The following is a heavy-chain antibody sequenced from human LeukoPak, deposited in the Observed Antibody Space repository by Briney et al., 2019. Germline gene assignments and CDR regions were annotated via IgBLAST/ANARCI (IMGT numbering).Heavy chain of an antibody. J-gene: IGHJ4*02. Sequence: PSETRSLTCTVSGGSISSSSYYWGWIRQPPGKGLEWIGSIYYSGSTYYNPSLKSRVTISVDTSKNQFSLKLSSVTAADTAVYYCARRLEMPWGCDDNWGQGTLVTVSS. CDR2: IYYSGST. CDR1: GGSISSSSYY. V-gene: IGHV4-39*01. CDR3: ARRLEMPWGCDDN. D-gene: IGHD2-8*02.